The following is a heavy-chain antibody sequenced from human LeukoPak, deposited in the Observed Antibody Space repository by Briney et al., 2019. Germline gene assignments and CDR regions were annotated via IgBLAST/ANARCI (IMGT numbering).Heavy chain of an antibody. Sequence: PGGSLRLSCAASGFSFSNYWMSWVRQAPGKGLEWVANIKQDGREKNYLDAAKGRVTISRDNAKSSLSLQMNSLRVEDTAVYYCARDRGSQSMDGWGQGSTVTV. CDR3: ARDRGSQSMDG. CDR2: IKQDGREK. V-gene: IGHV3-7*01. CDR1: GFSFSNYW. J-gene: IGHJ6*01. D-gene: IGHD1-26*01.